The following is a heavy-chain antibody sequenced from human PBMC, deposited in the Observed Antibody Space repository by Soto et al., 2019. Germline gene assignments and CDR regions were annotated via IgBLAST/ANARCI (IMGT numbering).Heavy chain of an antibody. CDR1: GYTFTSHG. D-gene: IGHD2-15*01. CDR2: ISAYNGNT. J-gene: IGHJ5*02. Sequence: ASVKVSCKASGYTFTSHGISWVRQAPGQGLEWMGWISAYNGNTNYAQKLQGRVTMTTDTSTSTAYMELRSLRSDDTAVYYCARGYCSGGSCYSRADWFDPWGQGTLVTVSS. CDR3: ARGYCSGGSCYSRADWFDP. V-gene: IGHV1-18*01.